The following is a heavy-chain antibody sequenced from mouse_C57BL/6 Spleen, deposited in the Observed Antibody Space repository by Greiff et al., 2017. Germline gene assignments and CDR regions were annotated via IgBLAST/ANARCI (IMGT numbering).Heavy chain of an antibody. CDR1: GYTFTSYW. D-gene: IGHD1-1*01. J-gene: IGHJ2*01. CDR3: AREKENYYGSSLFDY. CDR2: IHPNSGST. Sequence: QVQLQQPGAELVKPGASVKLSCKASGYTFTSYWMHWVKQRPGQGLEWIGMIHPNSGSTNYNEKFKSKATLTVDKSSSTAYMQLSSLTSEDSAVYYCAREKENYYGSSLFDYWGQGTTLTVSS. V-gene: IGHV1-64*01.